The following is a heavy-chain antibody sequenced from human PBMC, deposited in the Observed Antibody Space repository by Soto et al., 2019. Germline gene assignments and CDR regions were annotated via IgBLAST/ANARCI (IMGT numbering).Heavy chain of an antibody. V-gene: IGHV4-59*11. CDR3: AKNVAVAGFCLDP. J-gene: IGHJ5*02. CDR2: IYHSGGT. Sequence: QVQLHESGPGLVKPSETLSLTCTVSGDSISSHYWSWIRQPPGKGLEWIGHIYHSGGTRYNPSLRSRVTISVDTSKIHFSLKLRSVTAADTALYYCAKNVAVAGFCLDPWGQGILVTVSS. D-gene: IGHD6-19*01. CDR1: GDSISSHY.